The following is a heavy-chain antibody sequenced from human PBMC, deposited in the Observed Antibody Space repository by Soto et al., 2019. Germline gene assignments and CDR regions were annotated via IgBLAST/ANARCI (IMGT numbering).Heavy chain of an antibody. Sequence: SQTLSLTCAISGDSVSSNSAAWNWIRQYPSRGLEWLGRTYYRSKWYNDYAVSVKSRITINPDTSKNQFSLQLNSVTPEDTAVYYCARDGLEPLPGYYYGMDVWGQGTTVTVSS. D-gene: IGHD1-1*01. J-gene: IGHJ6*02. CDR3: ARDGLEPLPGYYYGMDV. CDR1: GDSVSSNSAA. CDR2: TYYRSKWYN. V-gene: IGHV6-1*01.